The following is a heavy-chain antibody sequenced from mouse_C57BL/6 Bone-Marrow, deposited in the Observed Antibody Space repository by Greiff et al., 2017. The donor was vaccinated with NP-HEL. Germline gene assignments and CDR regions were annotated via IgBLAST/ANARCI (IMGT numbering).Heavy chain of an antibody. Sequence: QVQLQQSGAELVKPGASVKMSCKASGYTFTSYWITWVKQRPGQGLEWIGDIYPGSGSTNYNEKFKSKATLTVDTSSSTAYMQLSSLTSEDSAVYYCARPYGSSRAWFAYWGQGTLVTVSA. D-gene: IGHD1-1*01. CDR3: ARPYGSSRAWFAY. CDR1: GYTFTSYW. CDR2: IYPGSGST. V-gene: IGHV1-55*01. J-gene: IGHJ3*01.